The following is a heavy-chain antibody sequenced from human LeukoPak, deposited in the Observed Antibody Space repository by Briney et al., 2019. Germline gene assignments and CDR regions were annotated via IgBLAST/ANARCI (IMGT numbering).Heavy chain of an antibody. CDR2: ISYDGSNK. D-gene: IGHD6-13*01. J-gene: IGHJ4*02. Sequence: QPGRSLRLSCAASGFTLSSYGMHWVRQAPGKGLEWVAVISYDGSNKYYADSVKGRFTISRDNSKNTLYLQMNSLRAEDTAVYYCAKVKGSSWLTDYWGQGTLVTVSS. CDR1: GFTLSSYG. CDR3: AKVKGSSWLTDY. V-gene: IGHV3-30*18.